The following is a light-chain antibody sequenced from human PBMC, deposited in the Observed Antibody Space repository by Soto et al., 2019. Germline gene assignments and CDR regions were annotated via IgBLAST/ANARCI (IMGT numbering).Light chain of an antibody. Sequence: QSVLTQPASVSGSPGQSITLSCTGTSSDVGGSTYVSWYQQLPGKAPKLIIYDVSNRPSGVSDRFSGSKSGNTASLTISGLQAEDEADYYCSSYTTISTVVFGGGTKLTVL. CDR2: DVS. CDR3: SSYTTISTVV. CDR1: SSDVGGSTY. J-gene: IGLJ2*01. V-gene: IGLV2-14*03.